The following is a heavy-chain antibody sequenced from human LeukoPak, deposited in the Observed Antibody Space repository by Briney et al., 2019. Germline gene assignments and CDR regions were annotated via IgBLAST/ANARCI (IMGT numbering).Heavy chain of an antibody. CDR2: INPNSGGT. CDR3: ARNGIYYGSGSYYDLDY. D-gene: IGHD3-10*01. Sequence: GASVKVSCKASGGTFSSYAISWVRQAPGQGLEWMGWINPNSGGTNYAQKFQGRVTMTRDTSISTAYMELSRLRSDDTAVYYCARNGIYYGSGSYYDLDYWGQGTLVTVSS. J-gene: IGHJ4*02. V-gene: IGHV1-2*02. CDR1: GGTFSSYA.